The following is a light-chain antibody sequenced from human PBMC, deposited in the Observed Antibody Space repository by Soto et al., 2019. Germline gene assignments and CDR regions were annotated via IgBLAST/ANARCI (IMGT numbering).Light chain of an antibody. CDR1: SSDVGGYNY. CDR2: EVT. CDR3: SSYTSSSTLV. V-gene: IGLV2-14*01. J-gene: IGLJ3*02. Sequence: QSALTQPASVSGSPGQSITISCTGTSSDVGGYNYVSWYQQFPGKAPKLMIYEVTNRPSGVSNRFSGSKSGNTASLTISGLQAEDEADSFCSSYTSSSTLVFGGGTKLTVL.